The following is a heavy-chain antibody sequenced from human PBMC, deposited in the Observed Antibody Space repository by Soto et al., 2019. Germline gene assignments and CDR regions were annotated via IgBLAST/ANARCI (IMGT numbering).Heavy chain of an antibody. J-gene: IGHJ3*02. CDR3: ARIQRKGYYYDR. D-gene: IGHD3-10*01. V-gene: IGHV4-31*03. CDR2: IYYSGST. CDR1: GGSISSGGYY. Sequence: QVQLQESGPGLVKPSQTLSLTCTVSGGSISSGGYYWSWIRQHPGKGLEWIGYIYYSGSTYYNPSLKSRVTISVDTSKNQFSPKLSSVTAADTAVYYCARIQRKGYYYDRWAQGTMVTVSS.